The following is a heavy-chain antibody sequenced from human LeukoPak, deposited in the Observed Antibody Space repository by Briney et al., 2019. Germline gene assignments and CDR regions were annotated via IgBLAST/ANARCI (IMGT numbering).Heavy chain of an antibody. J-gene: IGHJ5*01. CDR3: ARDPRSGYHDS. CDR2: INAGNGDT. D-gene: IGHD3-22*01. V-gene: IGHV1-3*01. Sequence: ASVKVSCKASGYTFTSYAIQLVRQAPGQRLEWMGWINAGNGDTKYSQRFQGRVTITRDTSASTAYMELSSLRSEDTAVYYCARDPRSGYHDSWGQGTLVTVSS. CDR1: GYTFTSYA.